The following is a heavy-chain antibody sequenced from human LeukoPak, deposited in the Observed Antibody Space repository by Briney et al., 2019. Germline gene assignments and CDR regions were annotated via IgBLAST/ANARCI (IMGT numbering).Heavy chain of an antibody. J-gene: IGHJ6*03. Sequence: SXTLSLTCTVSGGSISSYYWSWIRQPAGKGLEWIGRIYTSGSTNYNPSLKRRVTISVDTSKKQFSLKLSSVTAADTAVYYCAREVGVGSSWYSNYYYYMDVWGKGTTVTVSS. CDR1: GGSISSYY. CDR3: AREVGVGSSWYSNYYYYMDV. D-gene: IGHD6-13*01. V-gene: IGHV4-4*07. CDR2: IYTSGST.